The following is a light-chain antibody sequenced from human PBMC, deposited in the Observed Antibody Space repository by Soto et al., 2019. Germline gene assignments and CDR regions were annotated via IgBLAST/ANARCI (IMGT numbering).Light chain of an antibody. V-gene: IGLV2-14*01. CDR2: DVT. J-gene: IGLJ1*01. CDR3: GSYTSSSTPYV. CDR1: SSDVGGYKY. Sequence: QYVLTQPASVSGSPGQSITISCTGTSSDVGGYKYVSWYQQYPGKAPKLIIYDVTYRPSGVSNRFSGSKSDNTASLTISGLQADDEADYYCGSYTSSSTPYVFGTGTKVTVL.